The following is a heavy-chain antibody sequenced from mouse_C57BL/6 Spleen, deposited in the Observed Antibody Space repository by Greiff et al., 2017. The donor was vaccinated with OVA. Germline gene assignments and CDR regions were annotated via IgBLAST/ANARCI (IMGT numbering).Heavy chain of an antibody. CDR2: IRNKANGYTT. CDR3: ARRANWYFDV. V-gene: IGHV7-3*01. Sequence: EVMLVESGGGLVQPGGSLSLSCAASGFTFTDYYMSWVRQPPGKALEWLGFIRNKANGYTTEYSASVKGQFTISRDNSQSILYLQMSALRAEDSATYYCARRANWYFDVWGTGTTVTVSS. J-gene: IGHJ1*03. CDR1: GFTFTDYY. D-gene: IGHD3-1*01.